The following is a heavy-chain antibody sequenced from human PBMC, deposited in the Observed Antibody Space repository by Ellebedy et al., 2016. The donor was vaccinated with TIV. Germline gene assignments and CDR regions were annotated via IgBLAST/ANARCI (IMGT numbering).Heavy chain of an antibody. CDR3: ARDPADY. CDR2: ISTSGYNK. J-gene: IGHJ4*02. CDR1: GFTLTMYA. Sequence: PGGSLRLSCAASGFTLTMYAMNWVRQAPGKGLEWVSHISTSGYNKYYAESVKGRFTISRDNAKNSLYLQMNSLRDEDTAVYYCARDPADYWGQGTLVTVSS. V-gene: IGHV3-48*02.